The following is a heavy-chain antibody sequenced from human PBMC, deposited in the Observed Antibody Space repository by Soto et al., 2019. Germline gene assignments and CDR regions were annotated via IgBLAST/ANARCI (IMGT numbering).Heavy chain of an antibody. CDR3: ANEVGDYLRVFDY. CDR2: ISGSGGST. CDR1: AFTFSNYG. V-gene: IGHV3-23*01. Sequence: GSLRLSCAASAFTFSNYGMSWVRQAPGKGLEWVSAISGSGGSTYYADSVKGRFTISRDNSKNTLYLQMNSLRAEDTAVYYCANEVGDYLRVFDYWGQGTLVAVSS. D-gene: IGHD3-16*01. J-gene: IGHJ4*02.